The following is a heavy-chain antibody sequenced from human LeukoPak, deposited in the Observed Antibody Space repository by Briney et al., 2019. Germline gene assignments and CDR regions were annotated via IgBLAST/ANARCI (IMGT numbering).Heavy chain of an antibody. J-gene: IGHJ6*02. CDR3: ARNYDSSGYFVYYYGMDV. V-gene: IGHV3-30-3*01. CDR2: ISYDGSNK. D-gene: IGHD3-22*01. CDR1: GFTFSSYA. Sequence: PGRSLRLSCAASGFTFSSYAMHWVRQAPGKGLEWVAVISYDGSNKYYADSVKGRFTISRDNSKNTLYLQMNSLRAEDTAVYYCARNYDSSGYFVYYYGMDVWGQGTTVTVSS.